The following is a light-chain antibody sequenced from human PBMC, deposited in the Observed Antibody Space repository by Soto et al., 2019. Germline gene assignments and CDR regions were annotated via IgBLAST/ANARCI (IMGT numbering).Light chain of an antibody. J-gene: IGKJ5*01. V-gene: IGKV1-8*01. CDR2: SAS. CDR3: QQYYSYPIT. CDR1: QGISSY. Sequence: AIRMTQSPSSLSASTGDRVTTTCRASQGISSYLAWYQQKPGKAPKLLIYSASTWQSGVPSRFSGSGSGTDFTLTISCLQSEDFATYYCQQYYSYPITFGQGTRLEIK.